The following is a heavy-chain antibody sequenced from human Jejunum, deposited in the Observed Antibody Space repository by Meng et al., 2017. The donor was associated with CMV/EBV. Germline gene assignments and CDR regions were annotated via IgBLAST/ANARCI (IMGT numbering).Heavy chain of an antibody. V-gene: IGHV3-23*01. CDR3: AKEFNYGDYFDY. CDR1: GFLFRGYA. Sequence: CAASGFLFRGYALSWVRQAPGKGLEWVSGISGSGGTTYYADSVKGRFTISRDNSKNTLYLQMNSLRAEDTAVYYCAKEFNYGDYFDYWGQGTLVTVSS. D-gene: IGHD4-17*01. CDR2: ISGSGGTT. J-gene: IGHJ4*02.